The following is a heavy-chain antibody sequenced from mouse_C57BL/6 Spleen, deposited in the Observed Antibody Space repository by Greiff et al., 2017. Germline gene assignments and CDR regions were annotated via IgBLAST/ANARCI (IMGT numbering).Heavy chain of an antibody. V-gene: IGHV7-3*01. CDR3: ARLTGWFAY. D-gene: IGHD4-1*01. CDR2: IRNKANGYTT. J-gene: IGHJ3*01. Sequence: EVQRVESGGGLVQPGGSPSLSCAASGFTFTDYYMSWVRQPPGKALEWLGFIRNKANGYTTEYSASVKGRFTISRDNSQSILYLQMNALRAEDSATYYCARLTGWFAYWGQGTLVTVSA. CDR1: GFTFTDYY.